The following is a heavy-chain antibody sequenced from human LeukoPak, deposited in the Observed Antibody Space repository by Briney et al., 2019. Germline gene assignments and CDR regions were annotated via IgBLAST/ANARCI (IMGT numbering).Heavy chain of an antibody. V-gene: IGHV4-59*08. D-gene: IGHD3-10*01. CDR2: MFYSGAT. CDR1: GDSVSGYY. J-gene: IGHJ5*02. CDR3: ARHDDYPGFGRGLDP. Sequence: SETLSLTCSVSGDSVSGYYWSWIRQPPGKGLEWIGYMFYSGATSYNPSLKSRVTISADTSKNHFSLKLYSVTAADTAVYYCARHDDYPGFGRGLDPWGQGSLVTVTS.